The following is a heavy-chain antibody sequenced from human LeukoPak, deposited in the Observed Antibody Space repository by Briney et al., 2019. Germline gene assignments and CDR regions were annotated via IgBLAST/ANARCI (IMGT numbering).Heavy chain of an antibody. CDR3: ARHSYDILTGYNYYMDV. J-gene: IGHJ6*03. CDR1: GYTFTSYW. D-gene: IGHD3-9*01. Sequence: GESLKISCKGSGYTFTSYWIGWVRQMPGKGLEWMGIIYPGDSDTRYSPSFQGQVTISADKSISTAYLQWSSLKASDTAMYYCARHSYDILTGYNYYMDVWGKGTTVTVSS. V-gene: IGHV5-51*01. CDR2: IYPGDSDT.